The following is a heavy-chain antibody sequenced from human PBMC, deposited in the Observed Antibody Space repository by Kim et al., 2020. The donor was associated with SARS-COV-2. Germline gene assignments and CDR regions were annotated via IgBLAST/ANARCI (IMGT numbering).Heavy chain of an antibody. CDR1: GGSISSSSYY. J-gene: IGHJ1*01. CDR2: IYYSGST. D-gene: IGHD2-15*01. CDR3: ARLIEEEGSFFYFQH. Sequence: SETLSLTCTVSGGSISSSSYYWGWIRQPPGKGLEWIGSIYYSGSTYYNPSLKSRVTISVDTTKNQFSLKLSSVTAADTAVYYCARLIEEEGSFFYFQHWGQGTLVTVSS. V-gene: IGHV4-39*01.